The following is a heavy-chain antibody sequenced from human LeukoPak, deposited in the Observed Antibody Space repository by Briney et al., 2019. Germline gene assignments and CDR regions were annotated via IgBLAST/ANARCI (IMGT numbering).Heavy chain of an antibody. Sequence: SETLSLSCTVSGASISSYYWSWIRQPAGKGLEWIGRTYTSGSINYNPSLKSRVTMSVDTSKNQFSLKLSSVTAADTAVYYFVRGGYYYGPSDSGQGTLVTVSS. J-gene: IGHJ4*02. CDR1: GASISSYY. CDR2: TYTSGSI. CDR3: VRGGYYYGPSD. D-gene: IGHD3-10*01. V-gene: IGHV4-4*07.